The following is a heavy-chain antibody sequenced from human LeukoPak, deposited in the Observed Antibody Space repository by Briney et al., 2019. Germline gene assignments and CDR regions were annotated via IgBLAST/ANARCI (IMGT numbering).Heavy chain of an antibody. D-gene: IGHD5-24*01. J-gene: IGHJ3*02. V-gene: IGHV3-30*04. Sequence: GGSLRLSCAASGFTFSSYAMHWVRQAPGKGLEWVAVISYDGSNKYYADSVKGRFTISRDNSKNTLYLQMNSLRAEDTAVYYCASPTHRDGYNFGAFDIWGQGTMVTVSS. CDR1: GFTFSSYA. CDR2: ISYDGSNK. CDR3: ASPTHRDGYNFGAFDI.